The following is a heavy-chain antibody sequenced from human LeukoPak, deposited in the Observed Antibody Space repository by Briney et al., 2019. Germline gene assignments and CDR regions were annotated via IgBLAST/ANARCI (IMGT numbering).Heavy chain of an antibody. D-gene: IGHD6-19*01. Sequence: ASVKVSCKASGYTFTSYGISWVRQAPGQWLEWMGWISAYNGNTNYAQKLQGRVTMTTDTSTSTAYMELRSLRSDDTAVYYCARTQGVAVAGRYFDLWGRGTLVTVSS. CDR2: ISAYNGNT. J-gene: IGHJ2*01. CDR3: ARTQGVAVAGRYFDL. V-gene: IGHV1-18*01. CDR1: GYTFTSYG.